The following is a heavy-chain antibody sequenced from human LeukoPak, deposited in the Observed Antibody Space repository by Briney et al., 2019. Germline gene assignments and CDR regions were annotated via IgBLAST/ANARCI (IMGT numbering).Heavy chain of an antibody. Sequence: GGSLRLSCAASGFIFSNFSMSWVRQAPGKGLEWVANMKEDGSEKYYVDSVKGRFTISRDNAKNSLFLQMSSLRAEDTAVYYCARGNSNSWYSVLDYWGQGTPVTVSS. J-gene: IGHJ4*02. V-gene: IGHV3-7*01. CDR3: ARGNSNSWYSVLDY. CDR2: MKEDGSEK. CDR1: GFIFSNFS. D-gene: IGHD6-13*01.